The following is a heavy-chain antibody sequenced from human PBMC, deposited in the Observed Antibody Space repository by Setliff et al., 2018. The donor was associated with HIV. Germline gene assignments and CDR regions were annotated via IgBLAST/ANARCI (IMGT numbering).Heavy chain of an antibody. CDR3: AREYYRSGGYYSGRKYYYMDV. D-gene: IGHD2-15*01. J-gene: IGHJ6*03. V-gene: IGHV4-4*08. CDR2: IHNSGTT. CDR1: GDSSSNDY. Sequence: SETLSLTCTVSGDSSSNDYWTWVRQPPGKGLEWIGNIHNSGTTKYNPSLNSRVTISVDMSKSQFPLRLSSVTAADTAMYYCAREYYRSGGYYSGRKYYYMDVWGKGTTVT.